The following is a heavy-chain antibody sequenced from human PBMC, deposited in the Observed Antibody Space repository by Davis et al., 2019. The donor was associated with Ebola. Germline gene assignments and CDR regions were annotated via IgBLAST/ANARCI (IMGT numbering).Heavy chain of an antibody. Sequence: HTGGSLRLSCAASGFTLSGYWMHWVRQAPGKGLVWVSRINSDGRSTDYADSVKGRFTISRDNAKNTLYLQMNSLRAEDTAVYYCARDRYHTIDVWGQGTTVTVSS. CDR3: ARDRYHTIDV. CDR1: GFTLSGYW. D-gene: IGHD1-14*01. J-gene: IGHJ6*02. CDR2: INSDGRST. V-gene: IGHV3-74*01.